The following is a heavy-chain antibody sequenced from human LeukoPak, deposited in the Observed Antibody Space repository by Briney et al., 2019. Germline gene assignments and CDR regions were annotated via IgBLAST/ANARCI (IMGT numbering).Heavy chain of an antibody. J-gene: IGHJ4*02. V-gene: IGHV3-11*06. D-gene: IGHD6-19*01. Sequence: GGSLRLSCAASGFTFSDYYMSWIRQAPGKGLEWVSSISSSSSYIYYADSVKGRFTISRDNAKNSLYLQMNSLRAEDTAVYYCARDHVAGTPAGYWGQGTLVTVSS. CDR3: ARDHVAGTPAGY. CDR2: ISSSSSYI. CDR1: GFTFSDYY.